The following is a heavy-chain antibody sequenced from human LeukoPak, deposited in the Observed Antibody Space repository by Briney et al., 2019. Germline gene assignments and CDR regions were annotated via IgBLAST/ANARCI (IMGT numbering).Heavy chain of an antibody. CDR2: ISNDGYTQ. J-gene: IGHJ5*02. CDR1: GFTFSTYG. Sequence: GRSLRLSCEASGFTFSTYGMHWVRQAPGRGLEWVAVISNDGYTQYYADSVKGRFTISRDNSKNALFLQMNSLRAEDTAVYYCATSPPRGRTPDNWFDPWGQGTLVTVSS. CDR3: ATSPPRGRTPDNWFDP. V-gene: IGHV3-30*03.